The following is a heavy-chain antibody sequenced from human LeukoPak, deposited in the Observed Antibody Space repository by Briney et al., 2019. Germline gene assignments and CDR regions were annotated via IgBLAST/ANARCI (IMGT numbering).Heavy chain of an antibody. Sequence: PGRSLRLSCAASGFTFSSYGMHWVRQAPGKGLEWVAVISYDGSNKYYADSVKGRFTISRDNSKNTLYLQMNSLRAEDTAVYYCAKDRGAAAGLGYWGQGTLVTVSS. J-gene: IGHJ4*02. CDR2: ISYDGSNK. CDR3: AKDRGAAAGLGY. V-gene: IGHV3-30*18. D-gene: IGHD6-13*01. CDR1: GFTFSSYG.